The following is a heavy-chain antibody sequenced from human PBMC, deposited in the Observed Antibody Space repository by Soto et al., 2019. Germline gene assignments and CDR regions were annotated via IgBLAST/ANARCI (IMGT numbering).Heavy chain of an antibody. CDR3: ARDLNPATYCSSTSCPRQYYYYGMDV. Sequence: GASVKVSCKASGYTFTGYYMHWVRQAPGQGPEWMGWINPNSGGTNYAQKFQGWVTMTRDTSISTAYMELSRLRSDDTAVYYCARDLNPATYCSSTSCPRQYYYYGMDVWGQGTTVTVS. CDR1: GYTFTGYY. D-gene: IGHD2-2*01. J-gene: IGHJ6*02. CDR2: INPNSGGT. V-gene: IGHV1-2*04.